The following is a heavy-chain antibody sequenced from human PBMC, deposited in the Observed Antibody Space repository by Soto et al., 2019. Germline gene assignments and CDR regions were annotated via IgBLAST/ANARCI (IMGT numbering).Heavy chain of an antibody. D-gene: IGHD6-13*01. Sequence: GASVKVSCKASGYTFTGYYMHWVRQAPGQGLEWMGWINPNSGGTNYAQKFQGWVTMTRDTSISTAYMELSRLRSDDTAVYYCARESDSSNYGMDFRGQGTTVTVSS. J-gene: IGHJ6*02. CDR1: GYTFTGYY. V-gene: IGHV1-2*04. CDR2: INPNSGGT. CDR3: ARESDSSNYGMDF.